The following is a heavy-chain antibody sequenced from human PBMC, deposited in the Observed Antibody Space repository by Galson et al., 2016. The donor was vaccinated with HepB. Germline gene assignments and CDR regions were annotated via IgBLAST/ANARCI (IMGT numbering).Heavy chain of an antibody. CDR3: ARDRAYSMSWSTWDGALDV. V-gene: IGHV3-7*01. J-gene: IGHJ6*02. Sequence: SLRLSCAASGFTFRTFWMSWVRQAPGKGLEWVANIKQSGSDKYYVDSVKGRFAISRDNAQNSVYLQMNSLRAEDTALYYCARDRAYSMSWSTWDGALDVWGQGTTVTVSS. D-gene: IGHD6-13*01. CDR2: IKQSGSDK. CDR1: GFTFRTFW.